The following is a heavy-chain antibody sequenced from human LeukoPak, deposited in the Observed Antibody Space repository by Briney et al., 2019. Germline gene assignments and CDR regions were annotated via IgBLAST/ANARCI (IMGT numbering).Heavy chain of an antibody. CDR3: ARPSSGYSLDY. J-gene: IGHJ4*02. Sequence: PGGSLRLSCAASGFTFSDYYMSWIRQAPGKGLEWVSYISDSTTYTNYADSVKGRLTISRDNAKNSLYLQMNSLRAEDTAVYYCARPSSGYSLDYWGQGTLVTVSS. V-gene: IGHV3-11*03. CDR2: ISDSTTYT. CDR1: GFTFSDYY. D-gene: IGHD3-22*01.